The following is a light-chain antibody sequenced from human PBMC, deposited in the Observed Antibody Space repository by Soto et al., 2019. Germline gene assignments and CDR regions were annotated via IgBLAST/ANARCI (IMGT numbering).Light chain of an antibody. Sequence: DIQMTQSPSTLSGSVGDRVTITCRASQSISSWLAWYQQKPGKAPKLLIYDASSLESGVPSRFSGSGSGTDFTLTISRLEPEDFAVYYCQQYGSSRWTFGQGTKVDI. CDR3: QQYGSSRWT. V-gene: IGKV1-5*01. CDR2: DAS. CDR1: QSISSW. J-gene: IGKJ1*01.